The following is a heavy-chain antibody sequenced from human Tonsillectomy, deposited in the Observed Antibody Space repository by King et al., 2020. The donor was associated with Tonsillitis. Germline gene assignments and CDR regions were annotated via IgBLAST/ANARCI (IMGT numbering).Heavy chain of an antibody. CDR2: IKQDGSEK. J-gene: IGHJ4*02. CDR1: GFTFSSYW. CDR3: AKLGYYDILPGYYWHDY. Sequence: VQLVESGGGLVQPGGSLRLSCAASGFTFSSYWMSWVRQAPGKGLEWVANIKQDGSEKYYVDSVKGRFTISRDNAKNSLYLQMNSLRAEDTAVYHCAKLGYYDILPGYYWHDYWGQGTLVTVSS. D-gene: IGHD3-9*01. V-gene: IGHV3-7*01.